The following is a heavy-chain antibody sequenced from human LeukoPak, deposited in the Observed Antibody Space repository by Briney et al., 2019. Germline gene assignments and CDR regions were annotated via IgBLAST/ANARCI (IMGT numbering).Heavy chain of an antibody. Sequence: ETLSLTCAVYGGSFSGYYWSWVRQAPGKGLEWVSAISGSGGSTYYADSVKGRFTISRDNSKNTLYLQMNSLRAEDAAVYYCAKVVDSSGYYYGFDYWGQGTLVTVSS. CDR2: ISGSGGST. J-gene: IGHJ4*02. CDR1: GGSFSGYY. D-gene: IGHD3-22*01. CDR3: AKVVDSSGYYYGFDY. V-gene: IGHV3-23*01.